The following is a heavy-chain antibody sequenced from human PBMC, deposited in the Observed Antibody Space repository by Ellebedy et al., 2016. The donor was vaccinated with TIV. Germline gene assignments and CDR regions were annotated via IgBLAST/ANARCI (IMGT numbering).Heavy chain of an antibody. D-gene: IGHD7-27*01. Sequence: GGSLRLSXAASGFTFTTTWMTWVRQAPGKGLEWVANIREDGGLMNYADSVKGRFTISRDNPTNTLFLQMNSLRGEDTAVYYCARDRPWGYFDLWGRGTLVTVSS. CDR3: ARDRPWGYFDL. V-gene: IGHV3-7*04. J-gene: IGHJ2*01. CDR1: GFTFTTTW. CDR2: IREDGGLM.